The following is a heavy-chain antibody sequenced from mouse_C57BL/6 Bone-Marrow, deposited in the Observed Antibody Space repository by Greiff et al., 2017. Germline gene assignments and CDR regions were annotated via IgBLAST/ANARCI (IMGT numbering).Heavy chain of an antibody. CDR3: ARWGYGSRVLFDY. CDR1: GYAFTNYL. CDR2: INPGSGGT. Sequence: QVQLQQSGAELVRPGTSVKVSCKASGYAFTNYLIEWVKQRPGQGLEWIGVINPGSGGTNYNEKFKGKATLTADKSSSTAYMQLSSLTSEDSAVYFCARWGYGSRVLFDYWGQGTTLTVSS. D-gene: IGHD1-1*01. V-gene: IGHV1-54*01. J-gene: IGHJ2*01.